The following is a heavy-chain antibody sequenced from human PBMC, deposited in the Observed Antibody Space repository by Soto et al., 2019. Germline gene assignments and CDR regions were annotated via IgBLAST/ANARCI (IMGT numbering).Heavy chain of an antibody. CDR2: IWYDGSNK. D-gene: IGHD6-13*01. J-gene: IGHJ6*02. V-gene: IGHV3-33*01. CDR3: SRVAAAGTYGMDV. Sequence: QVQLVESGGGVVQPGRSLRLSCAASGFTFSSYGMHWVLQAPGKGLEWVAVIWYDGSNKYYADSVKGRFTISRDNSKNTLYLQMNSLRAEDTAVYYCSRVAAAGTYGMDVWGQGTTVTVSS. CDR1: GFTFSSYG.